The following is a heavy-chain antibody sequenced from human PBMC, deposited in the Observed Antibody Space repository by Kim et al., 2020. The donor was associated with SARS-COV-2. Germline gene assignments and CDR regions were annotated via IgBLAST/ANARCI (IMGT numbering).Heavy chain of an antibody. J-gene: IGHJ6*02. CDR2: IYYSGST. Sequence: SETLSLTCTVSGGSISSYYWSWIRQPPGKGLEWIGYIYYSGSTNYNPSLKSRVTISVDTSKNKFSLKLSSVTAAETAVYYCARGPRRGYCSGGRCKPIYYYFYGMDGWSQGTPVTVSS. CDR1: GGSISSYY. V-gene: IGHV4-59*01. CDR3: ARGPRRGYCSGGRCKPIYYYFYGMDG. D-gene: IGHD2-15*01.